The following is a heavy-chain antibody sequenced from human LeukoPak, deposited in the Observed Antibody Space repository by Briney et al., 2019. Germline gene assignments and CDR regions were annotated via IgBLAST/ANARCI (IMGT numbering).Heavy chain of an antibody. Sequence: ASVKVSCKASGYTFTSYYMHWVRQAPGQGLEWMGIINPSGGSTSYAQKFQGRVTMTEDTSTDTAYMELSSLRSEDTAVYYCATGDPYYDSSGSAFQHWGQGTLVTVSS. CDR3: ATGDPYYDSSGSAFQH. CDR1: GYTFTSYY. J-gene: IGHJ1*01. CDR2: INPSGGST. D-gene: IGHD3-22*01. V-gene: IGHV1-46*01.